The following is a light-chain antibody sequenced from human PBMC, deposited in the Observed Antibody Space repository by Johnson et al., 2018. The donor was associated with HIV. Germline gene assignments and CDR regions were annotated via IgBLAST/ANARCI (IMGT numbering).Light chain of an antibody. CDR1: SSNIGKNY. V-gene: IGLV1-51*01. J-gene: IGLJ1*01. CDR2: DNN. Sequence: QSVLTQPPSVSAAPGQKVTISCSGSSSNIGKNYVSWYQQLPGTAPKILIYDNNKRPSGIPDRLYGSKSGTSATLGITGLPTGDEAVSSCGNWARRLRAYVFGTGTKVTVL. CDR3: GNWARRLRAYV.